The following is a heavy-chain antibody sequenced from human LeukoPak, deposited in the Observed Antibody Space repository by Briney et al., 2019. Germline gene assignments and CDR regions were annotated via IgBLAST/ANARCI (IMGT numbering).Heavy chain of an antibody. J-gene: IGHJ5*02. D-gene: IGHD3-10*01. V-gene: IGHV1-69*06. CDR2: IIPIFGTA. CDR1: GGTFSSYA. Sequence: GASVKVSCKASGGTFSSYAISWVRQAPGQGLEWMGGIIPIFGTANYAQKFQGRVTITADKSTSTAYMELSSLRSEDTAVYYCARSLGITMVRGVIGWFDPWGQGTLVTVSS. CDR3: ARSLGITMVRGVIGWFDP.